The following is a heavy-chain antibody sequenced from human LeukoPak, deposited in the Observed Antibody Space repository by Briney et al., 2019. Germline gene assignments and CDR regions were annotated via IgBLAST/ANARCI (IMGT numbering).Heavy chain of an antibody. CDR3: AKDLGWLQMNY. CDR2: ISGSGGST. D-gene: IGHD5-24*01. J-gene: IGHJ4*02. V-gene: IGHV3-23*01. Sequence: QPGRSLRLSCTASGFTFGDYAMSWVRQAPGKGLEWVSAISGSGGSTYYADSVKGRFTISRDNSKNTQYLQMNSLRAEDTAVYYCAKDLGWLQMNYWGQGTLVTVSS. CDR1: GFTFGDYA.